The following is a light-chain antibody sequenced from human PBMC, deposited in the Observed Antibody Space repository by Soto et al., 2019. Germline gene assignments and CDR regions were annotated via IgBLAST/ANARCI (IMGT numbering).Light chain of an antibody. CDR1: QDISSW. CDR2: AAT. J-gene: IGKJ3*01. Sequence: DLQLTQSPSSLSASVGDRVTITCRASQDISSWLAWYQQKPEKVPKSLIYAATSLQSGVPSRFSGSGSGTDFTLTISSLQPEDFGTYYCHQYHSYPFTFGPGTKLDIK. V-gene: IGKV1D-16*01. CDR3: HQYHSYPFT.